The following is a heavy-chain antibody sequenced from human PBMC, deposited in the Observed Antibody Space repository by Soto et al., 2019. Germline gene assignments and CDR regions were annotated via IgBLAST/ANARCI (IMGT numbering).Heavy chain of an antibody. V-gene: IGHV3-9*01. Sequence: EVQLVESGGGLVQPGRSLRLSCAASGFTFDDYAMHWVRQAPGKGLEWVSGISWNSGSLGYADSVKGRFTISRDNAKNSLYLQMNSLRAEDTALYYCAKDSVQDYYYYYMDVWGKGTTVTVSS. CDR3: AKDSVQDYYYYYMDV. D-gene: IGHD1-1*01. J-gene: IGHJ6*03. CDR2: ISWNSGSL. CDR1: GFTFDDYA.